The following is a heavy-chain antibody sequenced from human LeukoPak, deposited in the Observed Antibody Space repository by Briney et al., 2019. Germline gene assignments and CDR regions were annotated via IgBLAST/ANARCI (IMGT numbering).Heavy chain of an antibody. Sequence: SETLSLTCTVSGGSSSSYYWSWIRQPPGKGLEWIGYIYYSGSTNYNPSLKSRVTISVDTSKNQFSLRLSSVTAADTAVYYCSRLYGDYGWFDPWGQGTLVTVSS. J-gene: IGHJ5*02. CDR2: IYYSGST. D-gene: IGHD4-17*01. CDR1: GGSSSSYY. V-gene: IGHV4-59*12. CDR3: SRLYGDYGWFDP.